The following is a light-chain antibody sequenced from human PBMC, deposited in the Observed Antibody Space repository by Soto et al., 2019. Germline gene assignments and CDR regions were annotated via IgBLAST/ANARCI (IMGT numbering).Light chain of an antibody. V-gene: IGKV3-20*01. CDR3: QQYGSSPPVT. J-gene: IGKJ3*01. Sequence: EIVLTQSPGTLSLSPGERATLSCRASQSVSSSYLAWYQQKPGQAPRLLIYGASSRATGIPDRFSGSGSGTDFTLTISRLETEDFAVYYFQQYGSSPPVTFGPGTKVDIK. CDR1: QSVSSSY. CDR2: GAS.